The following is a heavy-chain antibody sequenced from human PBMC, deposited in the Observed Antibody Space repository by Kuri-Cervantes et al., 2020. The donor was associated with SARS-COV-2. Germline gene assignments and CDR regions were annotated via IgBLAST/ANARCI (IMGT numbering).Heavy chain of an antibody. V-gene: IGHV1-8*03. Sequence: VTVSCQAPGNTFTSYDINWVRQATGQGLEWMGWMNPNSGNTGYAQKFQGRVTITRNTSISTAYMELSSLRSEDTAVYYCAGESGGYCSGGSCSTNWFDPWGQGTLVTVSS. CDR2: MNPNSGNT. CDR1: GNTFTSYD. D-gene: IGHD2-15*01. CDR3: AGESGGYCSGGSCSTNWFDP. J-gene: IGHJ5*02.